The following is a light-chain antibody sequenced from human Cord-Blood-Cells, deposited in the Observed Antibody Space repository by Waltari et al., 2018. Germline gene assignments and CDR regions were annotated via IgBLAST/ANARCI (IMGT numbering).Light chain of an antibody. Sequence: NFMLTQPHSVSESPGKTVTISCTRSSGSIASNYVHWYHPRPGSAPTPVIYEDNQRPSGVPDRFSGSIDSSSNSASLTISGLKTEDEADYYCQSYDSSNWVFGGGTKLTVL. CDR3: QSYDSSNWV. CDR1: SGSIASNY. V-gene: IGLV6-57*03. J-gene: IGLJ3*02. CDR2: EDN.